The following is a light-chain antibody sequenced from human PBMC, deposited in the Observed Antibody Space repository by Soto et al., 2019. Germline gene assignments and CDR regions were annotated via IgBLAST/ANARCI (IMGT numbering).Light chain of an antibody. CDR1: SSDVGGFNS. CDR2: EVS. CDR3: SSYTSTSTLVV. V-gene: IGLV2-14*01. Sequence: QSVLTQPASVSGSPGQSITISCTGTSSDVGGFNSVSWYQQHPGKAPKLMIYEVSNRPSGVSNRFSASKSGNTASLTISGLQAEDEADYYCSSYTSTSTLVVFGGGTKLTVL. J-gene: IGLJ2*01.